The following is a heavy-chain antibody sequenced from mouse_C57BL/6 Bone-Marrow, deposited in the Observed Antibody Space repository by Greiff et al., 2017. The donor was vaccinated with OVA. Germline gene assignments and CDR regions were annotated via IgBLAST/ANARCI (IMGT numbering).Heavy chain of an antibody. CDR2: LDPSDSYT. Sequence: QVQLQQPGAELVMPGASVKLSCKASGYTFTSYWMHWVKQRPGQGLEWIGELDPSDSYTNYNQKFKGKSTLTVDKSSSTAYMQLSSLTSEDSAVYYCARRDYYGSSYWGQGTLVTVSA. CDR3: ARRDYYGSSY. J-gene: IGHJ3*01. CDR1: GYTFTSYW. V-gene: IGHV1-69*01. D-gene: IGHD1-1*01.